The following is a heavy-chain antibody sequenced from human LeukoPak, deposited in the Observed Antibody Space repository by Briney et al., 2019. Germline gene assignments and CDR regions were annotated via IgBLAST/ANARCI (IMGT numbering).Heavy chain of an antibody. J-gene: IGHJ3*02. V-gene: IGHV4-39*01. Sequence: PETLSLTCTVSGGSISRSSYHRGWIRQPPGKGLEWIGSIYYSGSTYYNPSLKSRVTISVDTSKNQFSLKLSSVTAADTAVYYCASIGTDAFDIWGQGTKVTVSS. CDR2: IYYSGST. CDR3: ASIGTDAFDI. CDR1: GGSISRSSYH. D-gene: IGHD1-14*01.